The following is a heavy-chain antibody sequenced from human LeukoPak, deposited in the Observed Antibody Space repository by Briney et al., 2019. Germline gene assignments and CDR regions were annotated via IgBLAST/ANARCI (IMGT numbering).Heavy chain of an antibody. Sequence: GGSLRLSCAASGFTFSSYVLHWVRQAPGKGLEWVAVISDDGRSQYIRDALKGRFTISRDNSRNTLFLQMNSLRGDDTAVYYCARGAIFGEDDGFDIWGQGTMVTVSS. CDR3: ARGAIFGEDDGFDI. CDR1: GFTFSSYV. J-gene: IGHJ3*02. V-gene: IGHV3-30*04. D-gene: IGHD3-3*01. CDR2: ISDDGRSQ.